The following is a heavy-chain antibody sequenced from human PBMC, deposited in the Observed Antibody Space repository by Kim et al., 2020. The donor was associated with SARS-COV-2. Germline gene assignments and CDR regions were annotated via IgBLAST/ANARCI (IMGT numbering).Heavy chain of an antibody. CDR3: ARVSDYVWGSYRIVFDY. J-gene: IGHJ4*02. Sequence: FQSRVTITADESTSTGYMELSSLRSEDTAVYYCARVSDYVWGSYRIVFDYWGQGTLVTVSS. V-gene: IGHV1-69*01. D-gene: IGHD3-16*02.